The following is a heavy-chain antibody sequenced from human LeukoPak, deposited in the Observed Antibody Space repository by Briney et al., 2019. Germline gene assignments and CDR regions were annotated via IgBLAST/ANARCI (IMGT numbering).Heavy chain of an antibody. J-gene: IGHJ4*02. V-gene: IGHV3-30-3*01. CDR2: ISYDGSNK. D-gene: IGHD6-19*01. CDR3: AKDDNIWGVAGTVGY. Sequence: PGGSLRLSCAASGFTFSSYAMHWVRQAPGKGLEWVAVISYDGSNKYYADSVKGRFTISRDNSKNTLYLQMNSLRAEDTAVYYCAKDDNIWGVAGTVGYWGQGTLVTVSS. CDR1: GFTFSSYA.